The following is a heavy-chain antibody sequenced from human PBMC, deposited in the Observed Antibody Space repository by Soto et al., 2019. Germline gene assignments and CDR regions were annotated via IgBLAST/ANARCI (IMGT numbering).Heavy chain of an antibody. V-gene: IGHV1-2*04. CDR2: INPNSGGT. CDR1: GYTFTGYY. CDR3: ARGIYYDSSGYYDLRSYYYYGMDV. Sequence: ASVKVSCKASGYTFTGYYMHWVRQAPGQGLEWMGWINPNSGGTNYAQKFQGWVTMTRDTSISTAYMELSRLRSDDTAVYYCARGIYYDSSGYYDLRSYYYYGMDVWGQGTTVTVSS. D-gene: IGHD3-22*01. J-gene: IGHJ6*02.